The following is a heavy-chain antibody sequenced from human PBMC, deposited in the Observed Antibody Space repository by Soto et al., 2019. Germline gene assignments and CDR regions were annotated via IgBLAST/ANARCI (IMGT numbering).Heavy chain of an antibody. CDR3: ARARDTAMPRDYYYGMDV. CDR2: IYYSGST. Sequence: QVQLQESGPGLVKPSQTLSLTCTVSGGSISSGDYYWSWIRQPPGKDLEWIGYIYYSGSTYYNPSHKSRVTISEDTSKNQFSLKMSSVTAADTAVYYCARARDTAMPRDYYYGMDVWGQGTTVTVSS. D-gene: IGHD5-18*01. CDR1: GGSISSGDYY. J-gene: IGHJ6*02. V-gene: IGHV4-30-4*01.